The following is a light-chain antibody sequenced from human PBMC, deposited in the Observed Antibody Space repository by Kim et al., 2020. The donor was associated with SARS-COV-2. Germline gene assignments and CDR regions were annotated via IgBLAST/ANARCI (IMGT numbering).Light chain of an antibody. Sequence: ASVGDRVTITCRASQGISNYLAWYQQKPGKVPKLLIYAASTLQAGVPSRFSGSGSGTDFTLTISSLQPEDVATYYCQKYNSAPRTFGQGTKVEIK. CDR1: QGISNY. J-gene: IGKJ1*01. CDR2: AAS. V-gene: IGKV1-27*01. CDR3: QKYNSAPRT.